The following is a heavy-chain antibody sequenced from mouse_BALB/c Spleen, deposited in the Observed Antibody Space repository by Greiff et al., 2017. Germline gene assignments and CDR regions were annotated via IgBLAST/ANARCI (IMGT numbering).Heavy chain of an antibody. D-gene: IGHD2-10*02. J-gene: IGHJ3*01. Sequence: EVQLQESGGGLVKPGGSLKLSCAASGFTFSDYYMYWVRQTPEKRLEWVATISDGGSYTYYPDSVKGRFTISRDNAKNNLYLQMSSLKSADTAMYYCARGREYGNYVAYWGQGTLVTVSA. CDR1: GFTFSDYY. V-gene: IGHV5-4*02. CDR2: ISDGGSYT. CDR3: ARGREYGNYVAY.